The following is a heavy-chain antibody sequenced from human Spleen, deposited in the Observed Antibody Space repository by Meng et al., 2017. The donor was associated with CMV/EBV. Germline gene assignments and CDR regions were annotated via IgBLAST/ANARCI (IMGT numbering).Heavy chain of an antibody. D-gene: IGHD3-3*01. V-gene: IGHV4-39*07. CDR2: IYYSGST. J-gene: IGHJ4*02. CDR3: ARASIRITIFGVVETESPRFDY. CDR1: GGSISSSSYY. Sequence: SETLSLTCTVSGGSISSSSYYWGWIRQPPGKGLEWIGSIYYSGSTYYNPSLKSRVTISVDTSKNQFSLKLSSVTAADTAVYYCARASIRITIFGVVETESPRFDYWGQGTLVTVSS.